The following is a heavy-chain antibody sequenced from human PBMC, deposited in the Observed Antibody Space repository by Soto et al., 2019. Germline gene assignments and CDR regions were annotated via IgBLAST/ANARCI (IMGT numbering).Heavy chain of an antibody. V-gene: IGHV1-69*06. D-gene: IGHD3-3*01. CDR3: AKDLKVLAGYYLSFYYYAIDV. CDR1: GGTFSSYA. CDR2: IIPIFGTA. J-gene: IGHJ6*02. Sequence: VASVKVSCKASGGTFSSYAITWVRQAPGQGPEWMGGIIPIFGTAKYAEKFQGRVTITADKSTSTAYMELSSLRSEDTAVYYCAKDLKVLAGYYLSFYYYAIDVWGQGTTVTVSS.